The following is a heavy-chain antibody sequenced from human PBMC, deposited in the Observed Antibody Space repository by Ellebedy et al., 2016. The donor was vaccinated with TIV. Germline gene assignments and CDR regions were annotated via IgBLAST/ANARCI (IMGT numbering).Heavy chain of an antibody. V-gene: IGHV1-46*04. D-gene: IGHD3-3*01. Sequence: AASVKVSCKASGGTFSSYSINWVRQAPGQGLEWMGIINPSGGSTSYAQKLQGRVTMTRDTSTSTVYMELSSLRSEDTAVYYCARTTIFGVVIIHGYDYWGQGTLVTVSS. J-gene: IGHJ4*02. CDR3: ARTTIFGVVIIHGYDY. CDR2: INPSGGST. CDR1: GGTFSSYS.